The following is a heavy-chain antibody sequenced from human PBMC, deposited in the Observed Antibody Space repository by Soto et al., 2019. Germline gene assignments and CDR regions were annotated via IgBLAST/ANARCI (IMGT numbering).Heavy chain of an antibody. V-gene: IGHV3-21*01. CDR3: ARSPIWSYCSSTSCYRAEYFQH. Sequence: EVQLVESGGGLVKPGGSLRLSCAASGFTFSSYSMNWVRQAPGKGLEWVSSISSSSSYIYYADSVKGRFIISRDNAKNSLYLQMNSLRAEDTAVYYCARSPIWSYCSSTSCYRAEYFQHWGQGTLVTVSS. CDR1: GFTFSSYS. CDR2: ISSSSSYI. J-gene: IGHJ1*01. D-gene: IGHD2-2*01.